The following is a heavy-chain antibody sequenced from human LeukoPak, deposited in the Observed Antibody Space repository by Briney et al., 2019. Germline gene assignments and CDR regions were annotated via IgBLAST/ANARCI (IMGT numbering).Heavy chain of an antibody. CDR2: IIPILGIA. CDR3: ARKAPDGSGSYYNEGSLDY. Sequence: SVKVSCKASGGTFSSYAISWVRQAPGQGLEWMGRIIPILGIANYAQKFQGRVTITADKSTSTAYMELSSLRSEDTAVYYCARKAPDGSGSYYNEGSLDYWGQGTLVTVSS. J-gene: IGHJ4*02. CDR1: GGTFSSYA. V-gene: IGHV1-69*04. D-gene: IGHD3-10*01.